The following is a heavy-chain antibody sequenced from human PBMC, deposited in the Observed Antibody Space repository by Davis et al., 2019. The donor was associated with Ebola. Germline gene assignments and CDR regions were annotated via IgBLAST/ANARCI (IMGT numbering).Heavy chain of an antibody. Sequence: ASVKVSCKASGYTFTSYYMHWVRQVPGQGLEWMGIINPSGGSTSYAQKFQGRVTMTRDTSTSTVYMELSSLRSEDTAVYYCARGIDYYDSSGYYSSGFDYWGQGTLVTVSS. D-gene: IGHD3-22*01. CDR1: GYTFTSYY. V-gene: IGHV1-46*01. J-gene: IGHJ4*02. CDR3: ARGIDYYDSSGYYSSGFDY. CDR2: INPSGGST.